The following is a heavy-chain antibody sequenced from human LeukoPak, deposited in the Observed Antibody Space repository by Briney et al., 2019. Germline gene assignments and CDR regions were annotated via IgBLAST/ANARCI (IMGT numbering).Heavy chain of an antibody. D-gene: IGHD1-26*01. J-gene: IGHJ4*02. Sequence: SETLSLTCSVSGASISRYYWSWIRQPPGKGLEWIGYIYYSGSTYYNPSLKSRVTISVDTSKNQFSLKLSSVTAADTAVYYCARGDGWELLLFDYWGQGTLVTVSS. CDR2: IYYSGST. CDR3: ARGDGWELLLFDY. V-gene: IGHV4-30-4*08. CDR1: GASISRYY.